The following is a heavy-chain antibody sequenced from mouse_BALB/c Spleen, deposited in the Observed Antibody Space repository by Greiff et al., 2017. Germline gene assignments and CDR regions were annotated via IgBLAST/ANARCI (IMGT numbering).Heavy chain of an antibody. CDR3: ARKVGYYGSSRYAMDY. CDR2: INSNGGST. CDR1: GFTFSSYG. J-gene: IGHJ4*01. Sequence: EVQLVESGGGLVQPGGSLKLSCAASGFTFSSYGMSWVRQTPDKRLELVATINSNGGSTYYPDSVKGRFTISRDNAKNTLYLQMSSLKSEDTAMYYCARKVGYYGSSRYAMDYWGQGTSVTVSS. D-gene: IGHD1-1*01. V-gene: IGHV5-6-3*01.